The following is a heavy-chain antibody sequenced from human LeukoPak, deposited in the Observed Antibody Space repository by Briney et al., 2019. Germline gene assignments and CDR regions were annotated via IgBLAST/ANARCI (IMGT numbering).Heavy chain of an antibody. J-gene: IGHJ4*02. CDR3: TRSLCCGDCRPIYYFDQ. CDR1: RFTFRDYA. D-gene: IGHD2-21*02. CDR2: IRSKACGGTI. Sequence: GGSLRLSCTASRFTFRDYAMSWVGQAPGKGLEWVGFIRSKACGGTIEYAASVKGRFTVSRDDSKSIAYLQMNSLKSEDTAVYYCTRSLCCGDCRPIYYFDQWGQGTLVTVSS. V-gene: IGHV3-49*04.